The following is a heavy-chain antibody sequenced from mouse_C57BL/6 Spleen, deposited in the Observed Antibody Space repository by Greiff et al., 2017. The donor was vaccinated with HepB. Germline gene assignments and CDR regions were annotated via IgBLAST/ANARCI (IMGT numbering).Heavy chain of an antibody. CDR2: IDPSDSET. V-gene: IGHV1-52*01. CDR1: GYTFTSYW. J-gene: IGHJ4*01. CDR3: ARWDYYDYYAMDY. Sequence: QVQLQQPGAELVRPGSSVKLSCKASGYTFTSYWMHWVKQRPIQGLEWIGNIDPSDSETHYNQKFKDKATLTVDKSSSTAYMQLSSLTSEDSAVYYCARWDYYDYYAMDYWGQGTSVTVSS. D-gene: IGHD1-1*01.